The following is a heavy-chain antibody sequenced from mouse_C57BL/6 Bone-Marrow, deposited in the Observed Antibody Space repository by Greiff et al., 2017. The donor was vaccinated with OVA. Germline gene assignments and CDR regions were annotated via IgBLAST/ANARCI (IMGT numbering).Heavy chain of an antibody. CDR3: ARYPYASISFDY. D-gene: IGHD1-1*01. V-gene: IGHV1-81*01. Sequence: QVQLQQSGAELARPGASVKLSCKASGYTFTSYGISWVKQRTGQGLEWIGEIYPRSGNTYYNEKFKGKATLTADKSSSTAYMELRSLTSEDSAVYFCARYPYASISFDYWGQGTPLTVSS. CDR1: GYTFTSYG. CDR2: IYPRSGNT. J-gene: IGHJ2*01.